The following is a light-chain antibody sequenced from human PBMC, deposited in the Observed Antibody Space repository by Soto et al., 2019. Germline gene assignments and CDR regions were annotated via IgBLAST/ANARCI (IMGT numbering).Light chain of an antibody. J-gene: IGLJ1*01. CDR2: EVS. V-gene: IGLV2-8*01. Sequence: QSALTQPPSASGSPGHSVTISCAGTSSDVGGYNYVSWYQQHPGKAPKLMIYEVSKRPSGVPDRFSGSKSGNTASLTVSGLQAEDEADYYCSSYAGSSTFYVFGTGTQLTVL. CDR3: SSYAGSSTFYV. CDR1: SSDVGGYNY.